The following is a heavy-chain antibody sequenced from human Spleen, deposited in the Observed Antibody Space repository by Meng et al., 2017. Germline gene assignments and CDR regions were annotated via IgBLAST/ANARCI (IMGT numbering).Heavy chain of an antibody. CDR3: ARVGQWLSYFQH. Sequence: GESLKISCAASGFNFNTYVMHWVRQAPGKGLEWVAAIWSDGSNDNYADSVKGRFTISRDKSKNTLYLQMNSLRAEDTAVYYCARVGQWLSYFQHWGQGTLVTVSS. D-gene: IGHD6-19*01. J-gene: IGHJ1*01. CDR1: GFNFNTYV. CDR2: IWSDGSND. V-gene: IGHV3-33*01.